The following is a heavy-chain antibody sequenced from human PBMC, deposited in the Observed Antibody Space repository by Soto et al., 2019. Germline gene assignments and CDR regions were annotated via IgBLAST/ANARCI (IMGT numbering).Heavy chain of an antibody. CDR1: GCSFSRYG. D-gene: IGHD1-26*01. CDR2: IWYDGSNK. V-gene: IGHV3-33*03. Sequence: GGGLKLSGAASGCSFSRYGMHWVRQAPGKGLDWVAVIWYDGSNKYYAESVKGRFTISRDNSKNTLYVQMNSLTVEDTAVYYCARAQYTGSYFDACDVWGQGTMVTVSS. CDR3: ARAQYTGSYFDACDV. J-gene: IGHJ3*01.